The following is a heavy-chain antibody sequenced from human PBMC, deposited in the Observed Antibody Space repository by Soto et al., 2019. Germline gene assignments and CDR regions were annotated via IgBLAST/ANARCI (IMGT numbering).Heavy chain of an antibody. V-gene: IGHV3-30*18. D-gene: IGHD2-2*01. CDR3: AKGRRAGGYCISTSCYASYNWFDP. CDR1: GFTFSSYG. Sequence: PGGSLRLSCAASGFTFSSYGMHWVRQAPGKGLEWVAVISYDGSNKYYADSVKGRFTISRDNSKNTLYLQMNSLRAEDTAVYYCAKGRRAGGYCISTSCYASYNWFDPWGQGT. CDR2: ISYDGSNK. J-gene: IGHJ5*02.